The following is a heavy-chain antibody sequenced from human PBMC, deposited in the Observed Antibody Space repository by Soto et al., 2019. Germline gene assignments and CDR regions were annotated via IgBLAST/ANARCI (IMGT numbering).Heavy chain of an antibody. CDR1: GFTFSSYA. J-gene: IGHJ4*02. D-gene: IGHD2-8*02. Sequence: EVQLLESGGGLVQPGGSLRLSCAASGFTFSSYAMSWVRQAPGKGLEWVAGIVGSGARTYYADSVKGRFTISRDNSKNSLFLQMNRLSAEGTAVYSCAKDPQFSGRVGLYCVDYWGQGTLVTVSS. V-gene: IGHV3-23*01. CDR3: AKDPQFSGRVGLYCVDY. CDR2: IVGSGART.